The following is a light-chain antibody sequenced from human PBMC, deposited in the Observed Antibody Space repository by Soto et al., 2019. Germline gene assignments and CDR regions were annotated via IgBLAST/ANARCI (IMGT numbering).Light chain of an antibody. CDR2: GAS. V-gene: IGKV3-20*01. J-gene: IGKJ1*01. CDR3: HQYDRWT. CDR1: QSFNSIY. Sequence: ELVLTQSPGTLSLSPGERATLSCRASQSFNSIYLAWYQQKPGQAPRLLIYGASSRATGIPDRCSGSGSGSDFTITISRLEPVDFALYYCHQYDRWTFGQGTKVDIK.